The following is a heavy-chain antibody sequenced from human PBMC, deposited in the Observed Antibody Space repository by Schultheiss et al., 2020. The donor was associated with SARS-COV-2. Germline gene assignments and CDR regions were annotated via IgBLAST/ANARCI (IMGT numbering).Heavy chain of an antibody. CDR1: GLSLSTSARS. V-gene: IGHV2-70*01. J-gene: IGHJ4*02. Sequence: SGPTLVKPTQTLTLTCTFSGLSLSTSARSINWIRQPPGKALEWLALIDWNDNKYYNTRLRTRLTISKDSSKNQVVLAMTNMDPVDTATYYCARITPFGGPDYWGQGTTVTVSS. D-gene: IGHD2-15*01. CDR3: ARITPFGGPDY. CDR2: IDWNDNK.